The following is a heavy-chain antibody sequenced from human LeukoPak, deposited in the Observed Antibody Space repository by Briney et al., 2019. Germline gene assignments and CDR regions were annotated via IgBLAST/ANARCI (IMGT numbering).Heavy chain of an antibody. CDR1: GGSISSSSYY. J-gene: IGHJ4*02. CDR3: ARRLRTYFDY. Sequence: SETLSLTCTVSGGSISSSSYYWGWIRQPPGKGLEWIGYIFTGSTTYNPSLKSRVTISVDTSKNQFSLKLSSVTAADTAVYYCARRLRTYFDYWGQGSLVTVSS. CDR2: IFTGST. V-gene: IGHV4-61*05.